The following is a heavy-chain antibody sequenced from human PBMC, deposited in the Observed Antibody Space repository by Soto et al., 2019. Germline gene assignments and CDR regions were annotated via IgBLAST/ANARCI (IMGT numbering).Heavy chain of an antibody. D-gene: IGHD7-27*01. Sequence: QVQLQESGPGLVKPSETLSLTCTISGGAINDHYWSFIRQPPGKGLEWIGYIYYNGNTNYNPSLESRVTISVDRSKNQFSLRLTSLTAADTAVYYCARVRTGDFDYWGRGALVTVSS. CDR1: GGAINDHY. CDR3: ARVRTGDFDY. J-gene: IGHJ4*02. V-gene: IGHV4-59*11. CDR2: IYYNGNT.